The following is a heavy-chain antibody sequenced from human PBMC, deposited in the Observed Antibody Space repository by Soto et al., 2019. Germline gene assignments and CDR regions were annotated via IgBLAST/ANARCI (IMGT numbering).Heavy chain of an antibody. V-gene: IGHV3-74*01. CDR1: GFTFSSYW. CDR3: TTNRMVGAVDY. J-gene: IGHJ4*02. Sequence: EVQLVESGGGLVQPGGSLRLSCEASGFTFSSYWMNWVRQAPGKGLVWVSRVSSDGSSTNYADSVEGRFTISRDNAKNTLYLQMDSLRAEDTAVYYCTTNRMVGAVDYWGQGTLVTVSS. CDR2: VSSDGSST. D-gene: IGHD1-26*01.